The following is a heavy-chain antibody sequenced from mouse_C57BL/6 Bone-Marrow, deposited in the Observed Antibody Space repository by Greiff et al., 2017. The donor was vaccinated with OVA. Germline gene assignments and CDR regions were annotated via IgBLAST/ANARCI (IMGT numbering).Heavy chain of an antibody. J-gene: IGHJ1*03. Sequence: EVQGVESGGGLVQPGESLKLSCESNEYEFPSHDMSWVRTTPEKPLELVAAINSDGGSTYYPDTMERRFIISRDNTKKTLDLQMSSLRSEDTALYYCARHNLDYSNYEWYFDVWGTGTTVTVSS. V-gene: IGHV5-2*01. CDR2: INSDGGST. CDR1: EYEFPSHD. CDR3: ARHNLDYSNYEWYFDV. D-gene: IGHD2-5*01.